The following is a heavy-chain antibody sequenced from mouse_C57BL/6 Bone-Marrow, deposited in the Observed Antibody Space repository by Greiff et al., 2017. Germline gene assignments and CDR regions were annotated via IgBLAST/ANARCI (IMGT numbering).Heavy chain of an antibody. CDR1: GFTFSDYG. D-gene: IGHD1-1*01. V-gene: IGHV5-17*01. CDR3: AIGGVAMIYYAMDY. Sequence: DVQLVESGGGLVKPGGSLKLSCAASGFTFSDYGMHWVRQAPEKGLEWVAYISSGSSTIYYADTVKGRFTISRDNAKNTLFMQMSSLRSEGKAMYYCAIGGVAMIYYAMDYWGQGTSVTVSS. CDR2: ISSGSSTI. J-gene: IGHJ4*01.